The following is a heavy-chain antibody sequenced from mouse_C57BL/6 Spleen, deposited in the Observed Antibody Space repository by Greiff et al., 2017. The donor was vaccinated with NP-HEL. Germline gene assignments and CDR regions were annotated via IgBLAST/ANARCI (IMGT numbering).Heavy chain of an antibody. CDR2: ISDGGSYT. Sequence: EVKLVESGGGLVKPGGSLTLSCAASGFTFSSYAMSWVRQTPEKRLEWVATISDGGSYTYYTDNVKGRFTISRDKAMNNLYLLTSHLKSEDTAICYCSRDCGVSSPFAYWGQGTLVTVAA. V-gene: IGHV5-4*01. J-gene: IGHJ3*01. CDR3: SRDCGVSSPFAY. D-gene: IGHD1-1*01. CDR1: GFTFSSYA.